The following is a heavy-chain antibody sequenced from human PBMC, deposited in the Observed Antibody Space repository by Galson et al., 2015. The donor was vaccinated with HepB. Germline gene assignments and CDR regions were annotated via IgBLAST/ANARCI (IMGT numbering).Heavy chain of an antibody. CDR2: ISSSSSYI. J-gene: IGHJ6*02. CDR3: ARDHSPQWLVRGYYGMDV. V-gene: IGHV3-21*01. Sequence: SLRLSCAASGFTLSSYSMNWVRQAPGKGLEWVSSISSSSSYIYYADSVKGRFTISRDNAKNSLYLQMNSLRAEDTAVYYCARDHSPQWLVRGYYGMDVWGQGTTVTVSS. D-gene: IGHD6-19*01. CDR1: GFTLSSYS.